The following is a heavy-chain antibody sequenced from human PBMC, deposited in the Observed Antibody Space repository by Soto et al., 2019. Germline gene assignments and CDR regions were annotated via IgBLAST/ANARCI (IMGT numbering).Heavy chain of an antibody. D-gene: IGHD3-22*01. CDR1: GFTFSSYS. Sequence: LRLSCTASGFTFSSYSMNWVRQAPGQGLEWVSYISSSSSTIYYADSVKGRFTIYRDNAKNSLYLQMNSRRDEDTAVYYCERAPPPYDSSLGRNYHYCMDVWGQGTTVTVSS. J-gene: IGHJ6*02. CDR3: ERAPPPYDSSLGRNYHYCMDV. CDR2: ISSSSSTI. V-gene: IGHV3-48*02.